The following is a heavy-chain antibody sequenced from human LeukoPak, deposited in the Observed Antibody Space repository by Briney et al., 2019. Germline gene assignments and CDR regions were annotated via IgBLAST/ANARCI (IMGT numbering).Heavy chain of an antibody. CDR3: AKLWFDNNDSDY. D-gene: IGHD3-10*01. Sequence: GASVTVSCTASGYTFTGYYMHWVRQAPGQGLEWMGWINPNSGGTNYAQKFQGRVTMTRDTSISTAYMELSRLRSDDTAVYYCAKLWFDNNDSDYWGQGTLVTVSS. V-gene: IGHV1-2*02. CDR1: GYTFTGYY. CDR2: INPNSGGT. J-gene: IGHJ4*02.